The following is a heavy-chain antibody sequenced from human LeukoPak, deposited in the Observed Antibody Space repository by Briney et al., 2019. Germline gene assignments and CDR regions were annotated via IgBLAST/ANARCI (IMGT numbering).Heavy chain of an antibody. J-gene: IGHJ4*02. V-gene: IGHV3-7*01. CDR2: IKEDGTEK. CDR1: GFTFSDFW. Sequence: TGGSLRLSCAGSGFTFSDFWMTWVRQTPGKGLEWVANIKEDGTEKNLVDSVKGRFTISRDNTKNSLYLQMNSLRAEDTAVYYCARDIAVAGLLDYWGQGTLVTVSS. CDR3: ARDIAVAGLLDY. D-gene: IGHD6-19*01.